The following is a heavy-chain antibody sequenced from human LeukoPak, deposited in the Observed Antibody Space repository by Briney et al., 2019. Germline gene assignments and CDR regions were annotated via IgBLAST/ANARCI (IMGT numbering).Heavy chain of an antibody. CDR3: ARDRKSSGYYYYYYYGMDV. CDR1: GFTFSSYG. CDR2: ISYDGSNK. Sequence: GGSLRLSCAASGFTFSSYGMHWVRQAPGKGLEWVAVISYDGSNKYYADSVKGRFTISRDNSKNTLYLQMNSLRAEDTAVYYCARDRKSSGYYYYYYYGMDVWGQGTTVTVSS. J-gene: IGHJ6*02. D-gene: IGHD3-3*01. V-gene: IGHV3-30*03.